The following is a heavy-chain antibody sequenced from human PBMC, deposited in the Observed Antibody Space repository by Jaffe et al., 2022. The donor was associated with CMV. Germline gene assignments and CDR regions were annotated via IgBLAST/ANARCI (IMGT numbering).Heavy chain of an antibody. CDR3: ARGVATIPYYYYYMDV. J-gene: IGHJ6*03. CDR1: GGSFSGYY. D-gene: IGHD5-12*01. CDR2: INHSGST. V-gene: IGHV4-34*01. Sequence: QVQLQQWGAGLLKPSETLSLTCAVYGGSFSGYYWSWIRQPPGKGLEWIGEINHSGSTNYNPSLKSRVTISVDTSKNQFSLKLSSVTAADTAVYYCARGVATIPYYYYYMDVWGKGTTVTVSS.